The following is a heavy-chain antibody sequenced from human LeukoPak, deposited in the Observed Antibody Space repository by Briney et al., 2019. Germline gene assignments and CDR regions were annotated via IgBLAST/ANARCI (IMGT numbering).Heavy chain of an antibody. CDR3: ARDQGVPAAMRACWFDP. Sequence: SVKVSCKASGGTFSRYAISWVRQAPGQGLEWMGGIIPIFGTANYAQKFQGRVTITADKSTSTAYMELSSLRSEDTAVYYCARDQGVPAAMRACWFDPWGQRTLVTVSS. V-gene: IGHV1-69*06. J-gene: IGHJ5*02. CDR1: GGTFSRYA. D-gene: IGHD2-2*01. CDR2: IIPIFGTA.